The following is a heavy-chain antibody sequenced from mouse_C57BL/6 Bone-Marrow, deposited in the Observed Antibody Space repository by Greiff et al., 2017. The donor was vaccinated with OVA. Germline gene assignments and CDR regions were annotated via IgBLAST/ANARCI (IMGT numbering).Heavy chain of an antibody. Sequence: VQLQQPGAELVRPGSSVKLSCKASGYTFTSYWMHWVKQRPIQGLEWIGNIDPSDSDTHYNQKFKDKATLTVDKSSSTAYMQLSSLTSEDSAVYYCARGLLRFDYWGQGTLVTVSA. J-gene: IGHJ3*01. D-gene: IGHD2-3*01. CDR3: ARGLLRFDY. CDR1: GYTFTSYW. V-gene: IGHV1-52*01. CDR2: IDPSDSDT.